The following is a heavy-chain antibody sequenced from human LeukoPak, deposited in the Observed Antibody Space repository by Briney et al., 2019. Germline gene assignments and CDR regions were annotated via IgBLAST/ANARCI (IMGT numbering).Heavy chain of an antibody. CDR1: GGSISSYY. V-gene: IGHV4-59*08. J-gene: IGHJ4*02. CDR2: IYYSGST. Sequence: SETLSLTCTVSGGSISSYYWSWIRQPPGKGLGWIGYIYYSGSTNYNPSLKSRVTISVDTSKNQFSLKLSSVTAADTAVYYCARQGIAAAGPSLFDYWGQGTLVTVSS. CDR3: ARQGIAAAGPSLFDY. D-gene: IGHD6-13*01.